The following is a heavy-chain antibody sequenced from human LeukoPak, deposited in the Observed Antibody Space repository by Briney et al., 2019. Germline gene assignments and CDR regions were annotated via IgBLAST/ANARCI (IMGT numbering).Heavy chain of an antibody. Sequence: PGRSLRLSCAASGLTFSSYGMHWVRQAPGKGLEWVAVIWYDGSNKYYADSVKGRFTISRDNSKNTLYLQMNSLRAEDTAVYYCARDRQLNWFDPWGQGTLVTVSS. V-gene: IGHV3-33*01. CDR2: IWYDGSNK. D-gene: IGHD1-1*01. CDR1: GLTFSSYG. CDR3: ARDRQLNWFDP. J-gene: IGHJ5*02.